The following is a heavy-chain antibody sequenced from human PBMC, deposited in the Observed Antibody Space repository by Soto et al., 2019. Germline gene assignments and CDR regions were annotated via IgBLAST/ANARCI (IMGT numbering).Heavy chain of an antibody. Sequence: QVQLVQSGAEVKKPGSSVKVSCKSSGGTFSTYTISWLRQAPGQGLEWMGGIIPISGRPNYSQKFQDRVTITADESTTTAYMELSSLRSEDTAVYYCGRANKNIVGVLYDIDYWGQGTLVTVSS. J-gene: IGHJ4*02. CDR2: IIPISGRP. V-gene: IGHV1-69*01. CDR1: GGTFSTYT. D-gene: IGHD2-8*01. CDR3: GRANKNIVGVLYDIDY.